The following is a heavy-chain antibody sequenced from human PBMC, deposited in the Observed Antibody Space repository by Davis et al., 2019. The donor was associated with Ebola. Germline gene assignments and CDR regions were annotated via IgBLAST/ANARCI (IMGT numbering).Heavy chain of an antibody. J-gene: IGHJ4*02. CDR1: GYTFTGYY. D-gene: IGHD2-2*02. Sequence: ASVKVSCKASGYTFTGYYMHWVRQAPGQGLEWMGWINPNSGGTNYAQKFQGRVTMTRDTSISTAYMELSRLRSDDTAVYYCARVSTSCYTCSDFDYWGQGTLVTVSS. CDR3: ARVSTSCYTCSDFDY. V-gene: IGHV1-2*02. CDR2: INPNSGGT.